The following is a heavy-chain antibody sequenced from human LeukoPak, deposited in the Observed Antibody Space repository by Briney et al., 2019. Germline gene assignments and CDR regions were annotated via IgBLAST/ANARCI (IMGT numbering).Heavy chain of an antibody. D-gene: IGHD2-8*01. CDR1: GYTLTELS. CDR2: FDPEDGET. J-gene: IGHJ4*02. Sequence: GASVKVSCKVSGYTLTELSMHWVRQAPGKGLEWMGGFDPEDGETIYAQKFQVRVTMTEDTSTDTAYMELSSLRSEDTAVYYCATGRRGYYCTNGVCARGYFDYWGQGTLVTVSS. V-gene: IGHV1-24*01. CDR3: ATGRRGYYCTNGVCARGYFDY.